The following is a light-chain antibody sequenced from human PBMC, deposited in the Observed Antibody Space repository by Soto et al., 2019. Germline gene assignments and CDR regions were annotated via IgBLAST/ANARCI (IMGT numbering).Light chain of an antibody. J-gene: IGLJ1*01. CDR3: CSYAGSSTLLYV. Sequence: QSALTQPASVSGSPGQSITISCTGTSSDVGSYNLVSWYQQHPGKALKLMIYEVSKRPSGVSNRFSGSKSGNTASLTISGLQAEDEADYYCCSYAGSSTLLYVFGTGTKVTVL. CDR1: SSDVGSYNL. V-gene: IGLV2-23*02. CDR2: EVS.